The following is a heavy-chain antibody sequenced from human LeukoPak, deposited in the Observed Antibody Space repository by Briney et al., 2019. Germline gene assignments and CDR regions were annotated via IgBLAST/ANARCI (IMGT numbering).Heavy chain of an antibody. J-gene: IGHJ4*02. D-gene: IGHD4/OR15-4a*01. Sequence: ASVKVSCKSSGDTFIRYGITWVRQAPGQGLEWMGWINTYNGKTNYAQKVQGRVAMTTDTSTSTAYMELRSLRSDDTAVYYRARVICLGANCHHLDYWGQGTLVTVSS. CDR3: ARVICLGANCHHLDY. V-gene: IGHV1-18*01. CDR1: GDTFIRYG. CDR2: INTYNGKT.